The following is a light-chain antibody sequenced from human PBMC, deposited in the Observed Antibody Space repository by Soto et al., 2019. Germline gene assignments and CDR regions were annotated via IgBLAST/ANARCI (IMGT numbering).Light chain of an antibody. CDR3: SSYAGSNNFGVV. Sequence: QSVLTQPPSASGSPGQSVTISCTGTRSDVGGYNYVSWYQQNPGKAPKLMIYEVSKRPSGVPDRFSGSKSGNTASLTVSGLQAEDESDDYCSSYAGSNNFGVVFGGGTKLTVL. V-gene: IGLV2-8*01. CDR2: EVS. J-gene: IGLJ2*01. CDR1: RSDVGGYNY.